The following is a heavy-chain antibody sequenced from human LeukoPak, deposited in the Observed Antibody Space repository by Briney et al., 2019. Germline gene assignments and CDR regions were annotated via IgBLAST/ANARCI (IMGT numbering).Heavy chain of an antibody. Sequence: PGGSLRLSCAASGFTFSTYTMNWVRQTPGKGLVWVSRIKSDGSNTNYADSVKGRFTISRDNAKNSLYLQMNGLRAEDTAVYYCAPVPYTGYDPHWGQGTLVTVSS. CDR2: IKSDGSNT. CDR3: APVPYTGYDPH. V-gene: IGHV3-74*01. J-gene: IGHJ4*02. CDR1: GFTFSTYT. D-gene: IGHD5-12*01.